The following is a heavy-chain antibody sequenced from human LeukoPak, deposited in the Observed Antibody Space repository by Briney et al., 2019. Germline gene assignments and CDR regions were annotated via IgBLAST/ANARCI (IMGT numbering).Heavy chain of an antibody. CDR1: GYSFTSYA. V-gene: IGHV7-4-1*02. Sequence: AASVNVSCKPSGYSFTSYAMNWVRQAPGQRLEWMGWINTKTGNPTYAPRPTGRFVYTLNTPVSTAYLQISSLNAEDTAVYCCAREGTTAMVSITQYNWFDPWGQGTLVTVSS. J-gene: IGHJ5*02. D-gene: IGHD5-18*01. CDR3: AREGTTAMVSITQYNWFDP. CDR2: INTKTGNP.